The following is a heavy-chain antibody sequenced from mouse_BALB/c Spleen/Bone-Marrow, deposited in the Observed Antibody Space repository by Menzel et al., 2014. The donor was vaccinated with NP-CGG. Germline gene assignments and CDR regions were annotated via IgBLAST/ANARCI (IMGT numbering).Heavy chain of an antibody. CDR2: IYPGDGDT. D-gene: IGHD2-4*01. Sequence: QVQLQQSGAELARPGASVKLSCKASGYTLTSYWMQWVKQRPGQGLEWIGAIYPGDGDTRYTQKFKGKATLTADKSSSTAYMQLSSLASEDSAVYYCARTTMITTGGYYAMDCWGQGTSVTVSS. V-gene: IGHV1-87*01. J-gene: IGHJ4*01. CDR3: ARTTMITTGGYYAMDC. CDR1: GYTLTSYW.